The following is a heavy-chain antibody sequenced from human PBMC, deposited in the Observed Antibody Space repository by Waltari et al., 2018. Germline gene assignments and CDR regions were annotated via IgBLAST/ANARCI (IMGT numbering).Heavy chain of an antibody. CDR3: AREGQGIAAAGLEY. CDR1: GGSFSGYY. Sequence: QVQLEQWGARLLKPSETLSLTCAVSGGSFSGYYWTWIRQPPGKGLELIGEISHSGSPSDNPSLKSRITISVDTSKNQFSLHLSSVTAADTAVYFCAREGQGIAAAGLEYWGQGNLVTVSS. D-gene: IGHD6-13*01. CDR2: ISHSGSP. J-gene: IGHJ4*02. V-gene: IGHV4-34*01.